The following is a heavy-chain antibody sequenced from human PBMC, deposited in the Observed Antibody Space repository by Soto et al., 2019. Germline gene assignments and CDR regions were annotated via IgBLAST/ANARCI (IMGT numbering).Heavy chain of an antibody. Sequence: EVQLVESGGALVQPGGSLRLSCAASGFTFSSYSMNWVRQAPGKGLQWVSYISRSSSNIYYADSVKGRFTISRDNAKNSLYLQMNTLTDEDTAVYYCARAGTSLGYCSSTSCYEFEYWGQGTLVTVSS. V-gene: IGHV3-48*02. J-gene: IGHJ4*02. D-gene: IGHD2-2*01. CDR2: ISRSSSNI. CDR1: GFTFSSYS. CDR3: ARAGTSLGYCSSTSCYEFEY.